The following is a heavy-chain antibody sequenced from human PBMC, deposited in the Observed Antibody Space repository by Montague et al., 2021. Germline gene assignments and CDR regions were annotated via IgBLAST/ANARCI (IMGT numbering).Heavy chain of an antibody. CDR2: VYKRGDT. CDR1: GDSISSYEYY. J-gene: IGHJ3*02. CDR3: ARDSPVAEPWVGEHKGAFDI. D-gene: IGHD3-10*01. V-gene: IGHV4-4*07. Sequence: SETLSLTCSVSGDSISSYEYYWTWIRQPAGRGLEWIGRVYKRGDTNTNPSLRSRLTLSVDTSKNHLSLTLTSVTAADTAVYFCARDSPVAEPWVGEHKGAFDIWGQGTMVTVSS.